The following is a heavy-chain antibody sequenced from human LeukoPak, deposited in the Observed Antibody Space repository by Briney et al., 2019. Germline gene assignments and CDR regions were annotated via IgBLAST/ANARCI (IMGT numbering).Heavy chain of an antibody. J-gene: IGHJ4*02. D-gene: IGHD1-26*01. V-gene: IGHV1-46*01. CDR3: ARAMGPKIQFDY. CDR2: INPTGGST. CDR1: GYTFTNYY. Sequence: ASVKVSCKASGYTFTNYYMHWVRQAPGQGLEWMGIINPTGGSTTYAQKFRGRVTVTSDTPRRTVYMDLSSLGSEDTAVYYCARAMGPKIQFDYWGQGTLVTVSS.